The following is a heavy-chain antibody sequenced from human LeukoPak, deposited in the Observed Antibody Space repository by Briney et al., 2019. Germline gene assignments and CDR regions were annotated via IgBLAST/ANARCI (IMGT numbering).Heavy chain of an antibody. V-gene: IGHV3-30*18. Sequence: GGSLRLSCAASGFTFSSYGMHWVRQAPGKGLEWVAVISYDGSNKYYADSVKGRFTISRDNSKNTLYLQMNSLRAEDTAVYYCAKDSTTHAFDIWGQGTMVTVSS. CDR1: GFTFSSYG. J-gene: IGHJ3*02. CDR2: ISYDGSNK. CDR3: AKDSTTHAFDI. D-gene: IGHD1-26*01.